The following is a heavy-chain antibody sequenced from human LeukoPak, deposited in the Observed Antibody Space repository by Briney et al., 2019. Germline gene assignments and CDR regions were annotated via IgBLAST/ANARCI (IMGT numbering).Heavy chain of an antibody. CDR2: IYPGDSDT. D-gene: IGHD6-13*01. Sequence: GESLKISCKGSGYGFTSYWIGWVRQMPGKGLEWMGIIYPGDSDTRYSPSFQGQVTISADKSISTAYLQWSSLKASDTAMYYCARSSSWYFPYFDYWGQGTLVTVSS. CDR3: ARSSSWYFPYFDY. CDR1: GYGFTSYW. J-gene: IGHJ4*02. V-gene: IGHV5-51*01.